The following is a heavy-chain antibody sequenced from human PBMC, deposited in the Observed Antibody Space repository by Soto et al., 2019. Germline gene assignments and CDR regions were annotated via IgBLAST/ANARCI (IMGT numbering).Heavy chain of an antibody. V-gene: IGHV4-30-2*01. J-gene: IGHJ3*02. CDR2: IYHSGST. Sequence: SETLSLTYAVSGGSISSGGYSWSWIRQPPGKGLEWIGYIYHSGSTYYNPSLKSRVTISVDRSKNQFSLKLSSVTAADTAVYYCATYDSSGPDAFDIWGQGTMVTVSS. D-gene: IGHD3-22*01. CDR3: ATYDSSGPDAFDI. CDR1: GGSISSGGYS.